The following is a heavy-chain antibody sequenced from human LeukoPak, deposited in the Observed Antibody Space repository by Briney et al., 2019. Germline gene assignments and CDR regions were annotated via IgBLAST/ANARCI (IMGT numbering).Heavy chain of an antibody. D-gene: IGHD1-26*01. CDR3: ARDRVGATKDGYYFDY. Sequence: GGSLRLSCAASGITFTSYGMSWVRQAPGKGLEWVSTITGISTSTYDADSVKGRFTISRDNSKNTLYLQMNSLRAEDTAVYYCARDRVGATKDGYYFDYWGQGTLVTVSS. CDR1: GITFTSYG. J-gene: IGHJ4*02. V-gene: IGHV3-23*01. CDR2: ITGISTST.